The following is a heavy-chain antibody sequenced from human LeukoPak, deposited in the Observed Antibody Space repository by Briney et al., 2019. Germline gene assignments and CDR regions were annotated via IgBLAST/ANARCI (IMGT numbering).Heavy chain of an antibody. J-gene: IGHJ5*02. D-gene: IGHD3-16*01. CDR1: GFTFSSYA. Sequence: GGSLRHSCAASGFTFSSYAMSWVRQAPGEGLEWVSVISVSGDITYYADSVKGRFTISRDNSKNILYLQMNSLRAEDTAVYYCAKAVCGSSSCPPDAWGQGTLVTVSS. CDR2: ISVSGDIT. V-gene: IGHV3-23*01. CDR3: AKAVCGSSSCPPDA.